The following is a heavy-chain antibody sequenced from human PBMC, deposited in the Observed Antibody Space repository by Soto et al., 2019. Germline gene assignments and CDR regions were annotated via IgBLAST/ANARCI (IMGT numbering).Heavy chain of an antibody. CDR1: GFTFSTYG. Sequence: QAQLVESGGGVVQPGRSLRLTCAASGFTFSTYGMHWVRRAPGKGLEWVSVIWYDGSYKFYADSVKGRFTISRDNSKNTLYLQMNSLRAEDTAVYYCARARYYDSSGYYSAFDYWGQGTLVTVSS. CDR2: IWYDGSYK. CDR3: ARARYYDSSGYYSAFDY. V-gene: IGHV3-33*01. J-gene: IGHJ4*02. D-gene: IGHD3-22*01.